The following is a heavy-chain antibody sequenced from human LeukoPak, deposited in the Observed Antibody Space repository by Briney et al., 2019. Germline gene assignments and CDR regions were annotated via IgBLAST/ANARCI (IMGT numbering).Heavy chain of an antibody. CDR3: ARVEAQWVASHWFDP. CDR2: IYTTSGST. CDR1: GDSINSKSYY. Sequence: SETLSFTCTVSGDSINSKSYYWTWIRQPAGKGLEWIGRIYTTSGSTNYNPSLKSRVLISMDTSKNHISLRLNSVTAADTAVYYCARVEAQWVASHWFDPWGQGLLVTVSS. D-gene: IGHD6-19*01. V-gene: IGHV4-61*02. J-gene: IGHJ5*02.